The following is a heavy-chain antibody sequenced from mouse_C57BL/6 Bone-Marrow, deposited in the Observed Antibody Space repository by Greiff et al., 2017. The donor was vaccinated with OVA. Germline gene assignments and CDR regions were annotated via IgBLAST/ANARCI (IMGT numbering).Heavy chain of an antibody. CDR3: AKGGLTGTTDYAMDY. CDR1: GFSLTSYG. D-gene: IGHD4-1*01. Sequence: VQVVESGPGLVAPSQSLSITCTVSGFSLTSYGVDWVRQPPGKGLAWLGVIWGGGSTNYNSALMSRLSISKDNSKSQVFLKMNSLQTDDTAMYYCAKGGLTGTTDYAMDYWGQGTSVTVSS. J-gene: IGHJ4*01. V-gene: IGHV2-9*01. CDR2: IWGGGST.